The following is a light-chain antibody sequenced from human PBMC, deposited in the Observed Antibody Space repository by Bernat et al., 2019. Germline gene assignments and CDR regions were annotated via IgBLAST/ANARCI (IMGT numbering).Light chain of an antibody. CDR2: QHN. CDR1: KLGDRY. Sequence: SYELTQPPSVSVSPGQTASITCSGDKLGDRYPSWYQQRPGQSPILVIYQHNKRPSGIPERFSGSTSGNTATLTISGTLAIDEADYYCQAWDGSTDVVFGGGTKLPVL. J-gene: IGLJ2*01. CDR3: QAWDGSTDVV. V-gene: IGLV3-1*01.